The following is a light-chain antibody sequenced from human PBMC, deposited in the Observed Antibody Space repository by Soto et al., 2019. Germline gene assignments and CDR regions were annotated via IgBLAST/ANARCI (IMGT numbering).Light chain of an antibody. CDR3: AAWGDSLNTWV. J-gene: IGLJ3*02. Sequence: QSVLTQPPSASGTPGQRVTISCSGSSSNIGSNAVSWYQHFPGTAPKVLIYSDDQRPSGVPDRFSGSKSGTSASLAISGLWAEDEADYFCAAWGDSLNTWVFGGGTKLTVL. CDR1: SSNIGSNA. CDR2: SDD. V-gene: IGLV1-44*01.